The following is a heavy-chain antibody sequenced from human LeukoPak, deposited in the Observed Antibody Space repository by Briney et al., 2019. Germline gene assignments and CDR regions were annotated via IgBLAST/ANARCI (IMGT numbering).Heavy chain of an antibody. D-gene: IGHD3-22*01. Sequence: SETLSLTCTVSGGSISSSSYYWGWIRQPPGKGLEWIGSIYYSGSTYYNPSLKSRVTISVDTSKNQFSLKLSSVTAADTAVYYCARHSVQNYYDGSGYIPFDYRGQGTLVTVSS. J-gene: IGHJ4*02. CDR2: IYYSGST. CDR1: GGSISSSSYY. CDR3: ARHSVQNYYDGSGYIPFDY. V-gene: IGHV4-39*01.